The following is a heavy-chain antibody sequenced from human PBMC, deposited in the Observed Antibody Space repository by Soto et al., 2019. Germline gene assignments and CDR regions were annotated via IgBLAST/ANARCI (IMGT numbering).Heavy chain of an antibody. CDR3: AHGYYDFWSGYCYFDY. CDR1: GFSLSTSGVG. V-gene: IGHV2-5*02. CDR2: IYWDDDK. J-gene: IGHJ4*02. D-gene: IGHD3-3*01. Sequence: SGPTLVNPTQTLTLTCTFSGFSLSTSGVGVGWIRQPPGKALEWLALIYWDDDKRYSPSLKSRLTITKDTSKNQVVLTMTNMDPVDTATYYCAHGYYDFWSGYCYFDYWGQGTLVTVSS.